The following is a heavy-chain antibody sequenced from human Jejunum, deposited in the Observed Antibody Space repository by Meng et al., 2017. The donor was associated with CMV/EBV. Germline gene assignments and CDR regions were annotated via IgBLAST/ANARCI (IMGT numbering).Heavy chain of an antibody. CDR1: GLSFSSYN. CDR3: ARDMVWGDPNSFDA. J-gene: IGHJ5*02. CDR2: ISGNSNYI. V-gene: IGHV3-21*01. Sequence: ASGLSFSSYNMSWSREAPGKGLEWVSSISGNSNYIFYRDSVEGRFTISRDNAKNSLFLQMNSLRAEDSAVYYCARDMVWGDPNSFDAWGQGTLVTVSS. D-gene: IGHD3-10*01.